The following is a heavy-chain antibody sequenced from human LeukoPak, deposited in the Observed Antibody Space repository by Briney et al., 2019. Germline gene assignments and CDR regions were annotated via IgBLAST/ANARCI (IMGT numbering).Heavy chain of an antibody. CDR1: GFTFSSYW. V-gene: IGHV3-7*02. CDR3: ASRQSYGGYDY. D-gene: IGHD5-12*01. CDR2: IKHDGTEK. Sequence: GGSLSLSCADSGFTFSSYWMSWVRQTPGKGLECVANIKHDGTEKNYVGSVKGRFTISRDNAKNSVYLQMSSLRAEDTAVYYCASRQSYGGYDYWGQGTLVTVSS. J-gene: IGHJ4*02.